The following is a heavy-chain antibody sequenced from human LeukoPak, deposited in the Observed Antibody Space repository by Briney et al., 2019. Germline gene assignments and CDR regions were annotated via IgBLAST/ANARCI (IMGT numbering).Heavy chain of an antibody. V-gene: IGHV3-33*01. Sequence: GGSLRLSCAASGFSFSTYGMHWVRQAPGKGLEWVAVIWYDGSNKYYADSVKGRFTISRDNSKNTLYLQMNSLRAEDTAVYYCARDGQWLVRGGFDYWGQGTLVTVSS. D-gene: IGHD6-19*01. CDR1: GFSFSTYG. CDR2: IWYDGSNK. J-gene: IGHJ4*02. CDR3: ARDGQWLVRGGFDY.